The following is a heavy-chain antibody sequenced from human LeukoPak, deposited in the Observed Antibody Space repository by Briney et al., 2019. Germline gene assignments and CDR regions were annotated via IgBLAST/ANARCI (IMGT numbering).Heavy chain of an antibody. V-gene: IGHV3-21*01. J-gene: IGHJ6*03. CDR1: GFTFTTNS. CDR3: AKDGIPGIASRVYYYYMDV. Sequence: GGSLRLSCAASGFTFTTNSMNWVRQAPGKGLEWVSSISSSSSSSYIYYADSVKGRFTISRDNSKNTLYLQMNSLRAEDTAVYYCAKDGIPGIASRVYYYYMDVRGKGTTVTISS. CDR2: ISSSSSSSYI. D-gene: IGHD6-13*01.